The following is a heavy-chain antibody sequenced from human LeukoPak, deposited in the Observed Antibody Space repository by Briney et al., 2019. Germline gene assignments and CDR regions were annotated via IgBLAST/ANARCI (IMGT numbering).Heavy chain of an antibody. D-gene: IGHD3-10*01. CDR3: AYGSGSYYLSYYYYMDV. CDR1: GFTFSSYW. V-gene: IGHV3-7*01. CDR2: IKQDGSEK. J-gene: IGHJ6*03. Sequence: PGGSLRLSCAASGFTFSSYWMSWVRQAPGKGLEWVANIKQDGSEKYYVDSVKGRFTISRDNAKNSLYLQMNSLRAEDTAVYYCAYGSGSYYLSYYYYMDVWGQGTTVAVSS.